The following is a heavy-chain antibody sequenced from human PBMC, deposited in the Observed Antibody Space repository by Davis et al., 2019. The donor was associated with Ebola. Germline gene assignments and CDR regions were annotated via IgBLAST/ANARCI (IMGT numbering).Heavy chain of an antibody. Sequence: ASLKVSCKTSGYTFTNYDINWVRQATGQGLEWMGWLNPNSGNTDSTHKFQGRLTMTKNISIGTAYMELSTLTSEDTAVYYCARRVYSRSGFDSWGQGTLVTVSS. CDR2: LNPNSGNT. CDR1: GYTFTNYD. V-gene: IGHV1-8*01. J-gene: IGHJ4*02. D-gene: IGHD2-8*01. CDR3: ARRVYSRSGFDS.